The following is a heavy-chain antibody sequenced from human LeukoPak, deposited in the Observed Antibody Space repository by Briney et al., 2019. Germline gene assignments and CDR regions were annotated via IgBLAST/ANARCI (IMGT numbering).Heavy chain of an antibody. J-gene: IGHJ4*02. V-gene: IGHV4-39*02. CDR3: ARGLEYSSSYDFDY. D-gene: IGHD6-6*01. Sequence: SETLSLTCTVSGGSISSSSYYWGWIRQPPGKGLEWIGTLYYNGRTYYHASLKSRVTMSADTSKNRFSLKLNSVTAADTAVYFCARGLEYSSSYDFDYWGQGPLVTVSS. CDR1: GGSISSSSYY. CDR2: LYYNGRT.